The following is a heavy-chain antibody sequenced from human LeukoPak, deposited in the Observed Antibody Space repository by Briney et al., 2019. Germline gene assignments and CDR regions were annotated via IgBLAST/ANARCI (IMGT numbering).Heavy chain of an antibody. Sequence: SETLSLTCTVSGGSISSSSYYWGWIRQPAGEGLEWIGRISASGSTNYNPSLKSRVTVSVDTSKNQFSLKLSSVTAADTAVYYCARDTGSGWYGGWGQGTLVTVSS. CDR1: GGSISSSSYY. J-gene: IGHJ4*02. CDR3: ARDTGSGWYGG. CDR2: ISASGST. V-gene: IGHV4-61*02. D-gene: IGHD6-19*01.